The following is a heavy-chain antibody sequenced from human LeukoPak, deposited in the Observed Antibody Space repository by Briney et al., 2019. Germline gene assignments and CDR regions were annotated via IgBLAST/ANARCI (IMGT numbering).Heavy chain of an antibody. CDR2: ISSSSSYI. Sequence: GGSLRLSCAASGFTFSSYSMNWVRQAPGKGLEWVSSISSSSSYIYYADSVKGRFTISRDNAKNSLYLQMNSLRAEDTAVYYCARDRERCYYDSSGVDYWGQGTLVTVSS. J-gene: IGHJ4*02. CDR3: ARDRERCYYDSSGVDY. V-gene: IGHV3-21*01. CDR1: GFTFSSYS. D-gene: IGHD3-22*01.